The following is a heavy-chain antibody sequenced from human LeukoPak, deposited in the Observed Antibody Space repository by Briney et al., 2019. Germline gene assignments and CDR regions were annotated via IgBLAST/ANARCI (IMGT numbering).Heavy chain of an antibody. Sequence: SSETLSLTCTVSGGSISSGSYYWSWIRQPAGKGLEWIGRIYTSGSANYNPSLKSRVTISVDTSKNQFSLKLSSVTAADTAVYYCARTQWERRPGYYYYMDVWGKGTTVTVSS. D-gene: IGHD1-26*01. J-gene: IGHJ6*03. CDR3: ARTQWERRPGYYYYMDV. V-gene: IGHV4-61*02. CDR1: GGSISSGSYY. CDR2: IYTSGSA.